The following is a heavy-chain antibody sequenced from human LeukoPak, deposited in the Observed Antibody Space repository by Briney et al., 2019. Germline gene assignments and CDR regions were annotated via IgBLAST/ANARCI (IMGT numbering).Heavy chain of an antibody. CDR2: INHSGST. Sequence: SETLSLTCAVYGGSFSGYYWSWIRQPPGKGLEWIGEINHSGSTNYNPSLKSRVTISVDTSKNQFSLKLSSVTAADTAVYYCARGKLLFGYWGQGTLVTVSS. CDR1: GGSFSGYY. CDR3: ARGKLLFGY. V-gene: IGHV4-34*01. D-gene: IGHD2/OR15-2a*01. J-gene: IGHJ4*02.